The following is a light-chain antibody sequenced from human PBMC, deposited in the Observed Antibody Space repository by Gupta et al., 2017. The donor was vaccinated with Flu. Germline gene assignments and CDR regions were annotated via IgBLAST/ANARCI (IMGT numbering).Light chain of an antibody. V-gene: IGLV1-51*02. Sequence: QSVLTQPPSVSAAPGQKVTISCSGRSSNIENNYLSWYQQLPETAPKLLIYESNKRPSGIPDRFSGSKSDTSATLCITGLQTGDEADYYCETWDSSMSAWVFGGGTKLTVL. CDR1: SSNIENNY. CDR3: ETWDSSMSAWV. J-gene: IGLJ3*02. CDR2: ESN.